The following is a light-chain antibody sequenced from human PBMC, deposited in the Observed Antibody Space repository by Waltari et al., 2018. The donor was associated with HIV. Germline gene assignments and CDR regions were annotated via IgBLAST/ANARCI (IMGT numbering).Light chain of an antibody. CDR1: SSDVGHYNY. CDR3: TSYTSSDTWV. V-gene: IGLV2-14*03. CDR2: DVN. J-gene: IGLJ3*02. Sequence: QSALTQPASVSGSPGQSITISCTGTSSDVGHYNYVPWFQQPPDKAPTLILFDVNKRPSGVSSRFSGSKSAKTASLTISGLQPEDEGDYFCTSYTSSDTWVFGGGTKVTVL.